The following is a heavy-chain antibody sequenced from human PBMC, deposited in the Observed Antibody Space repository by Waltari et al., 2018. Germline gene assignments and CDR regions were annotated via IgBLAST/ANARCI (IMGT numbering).Heavy chain of an antibody. J-gene: IGHJ4*02. Sequence: QVQLQQWGAGLLKPSETLSLTCAVYGGSFSGYYWSGIRQSPGKGLEWIGEINHCGSTNSNPSLKSRVTISVDTSKNQFSLKVSSVTAADTAVYYCARQFSSGWYSEYWGQGTLVTVSS. CDR3: ARQFSSGWYSEY. V-gene: IGHV4-34*01. D-gene: IGHD6-19*01. CDR2: INHCGST. CDR1: GGSFSGYY.